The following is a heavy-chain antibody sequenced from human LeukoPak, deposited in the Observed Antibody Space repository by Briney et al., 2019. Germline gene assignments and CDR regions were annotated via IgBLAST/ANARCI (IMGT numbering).Heavy chain of an antibody. D-gene: IGHD5-18*01. J-gene: IGHJ4*02. CDR3: ARARRGYSYGPLFGDY. V-gene: IGHV1-2*02. Sequence: EASVKVSCKASGYTFTGYYMHWVRQAPGQGLEWMGWINPNSGGTNYAQKFQGRVTMTRDTSISTAYMELSRLRSDDTAVYYCARARRGYSYGPLFGDYWGQGTLVTVSS. CDR2: INPNSGGT. CDR1: GYTFTGYY.